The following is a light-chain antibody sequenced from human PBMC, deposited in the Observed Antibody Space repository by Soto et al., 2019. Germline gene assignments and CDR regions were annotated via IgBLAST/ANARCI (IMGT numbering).Light chain of an antibody. CDR2: EVS. CDR1: SNDVGTYNY. CDR3: SSHTLSSALQV. V-gene: IGLV2-14*01. J-gene: IGLJ1*01. Sequence: QSVLTQPASVSGSPGQSITISCTGTSNDVGTYNYVSWYQQHPGKAPQVLIYEVSNRPSGVSNRFSGSKSGDTASLTISGLQAEDEADYYCSSHTLSSALQVFGTGTKVTVL.